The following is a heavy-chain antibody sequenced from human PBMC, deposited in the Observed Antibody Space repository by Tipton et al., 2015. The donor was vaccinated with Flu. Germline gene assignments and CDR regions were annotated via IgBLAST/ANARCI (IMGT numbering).Heavy chain of an antibody. CDR1: GGSISSYY. CDR2: IYYSGST. V-gene: IGHV4-59*01. J-gene: IGHJ6*02. CDR3: ARDREYYDSSGTYYYYGMDV. Sequence: TLSLTCTVSGGSISSYYWSWIRQPPGKGLEWIGYIYYSGSTNYNPSLKSRVTISVDTSKNQFSLKLSSVTAADTAVYYCARDREYYDSSGTYYYYGMDVWGQGP. D-gene: IGHD3-22*01.